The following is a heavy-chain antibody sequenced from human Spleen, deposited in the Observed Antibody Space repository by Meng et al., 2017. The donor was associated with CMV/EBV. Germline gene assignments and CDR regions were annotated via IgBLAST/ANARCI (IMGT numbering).Heavy chain of an antibody. V-gene: IGHV3-9*01. Sequence: GGSLRLSCTASGFTFDDYAMHWVRQVPGKGLEWVSGIDWNSANIGYADSVKGRFTISRDNAKNTLHLQVKSLRGEDTAVYFCATQDAFCSVFWGQGALVTVSS. CDR2: IDWNSANI. CDR1: GFTFDDYA. CDR3: ATQDAFCSVF. D-gene: IGHD2-15*01. J-gene: IGHJ4*02.